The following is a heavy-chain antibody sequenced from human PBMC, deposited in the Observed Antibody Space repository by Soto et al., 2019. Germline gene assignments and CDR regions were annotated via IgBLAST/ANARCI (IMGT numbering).Heavy chain of an antibody. CDR3: ASYYYYVWGNYRYTAPRDY. CDR1: GGTFSSYA. V-gene: IGHV1-69*13. Sequence: EASVKVSCKASGGTFSSYASSRVRKAPGEGLEWMGGSISIIGTPYYAHKCQGRVTITADESTSTADMELSSLSSEDTAVYYCASYYYYVWGNYRYTAPRDYWAQGTLVTVSS. J-gene: IGHJ4*02. D-gene: IGHD3-16*02. CDR2: SISIIGTP.